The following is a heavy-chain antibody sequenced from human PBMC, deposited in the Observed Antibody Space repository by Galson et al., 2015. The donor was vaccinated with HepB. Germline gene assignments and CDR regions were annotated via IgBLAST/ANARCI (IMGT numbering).Heavy chain of an antibody. D-gene: IGHD3-16*02. J-gene: IGHJ4*02. CDR2: ISSSGSTI. V-gene: IGHV3-11*01. Sequence: SLRLSCAASGFTFTDYYMSWIRQAPGKGLEWVSYISSSGSTIYYADSVKGRFTISRDNAKNSLYLQMNSLRAEDTAVYYCARGRPGDDYIWGCYRLGSAYFDYWGQGTLVTVSS. CDR3: ARGRPGDDYIWGCYRLGSAYFDY. CDR1: GFTFTDYY.